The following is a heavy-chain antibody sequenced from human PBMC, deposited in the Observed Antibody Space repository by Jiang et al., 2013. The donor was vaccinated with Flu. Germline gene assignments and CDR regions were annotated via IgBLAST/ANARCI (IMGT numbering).Heavy chain of an antibody. J-gene: IGHJ4*02. CDR1: GFTFGTSG. CDR2: IAFDDTNK. D-gene: IGHD2-21*01. CDR3: AKDMTVFCAGDCQLFDY. V-gene: IGHV3-30*18. Sequence: LLEVWGRRGPAWRSLRLSCAASGFTFGTSGMHWVRQAPGKGLEWVAVIAFDDTNKYYADSVKGRFTISRDNSKNTLYLQMNSLRAEDTAVYYCAKDMTVFCAGDCQLFDYWGQGTLVTVSS.